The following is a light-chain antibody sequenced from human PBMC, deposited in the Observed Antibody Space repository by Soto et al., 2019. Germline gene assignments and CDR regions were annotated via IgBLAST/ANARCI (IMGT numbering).Light chain of an antibody. J-gene: IGKJ2*01. Sequence: EIVLTQSPGTLSLSPGERATLSCRASQSVNSNYLAWYQQKPGQAPRILIYGASSRATGIPDRFSGSGSGTDFTLTIIRLEPEDLAVYYCQQYGRSPRYTFGQGTKLEIK. V-gene: IGKV3-20*01. CDR1: QSVNSNY. CDR2: GAS. CDR3: QQYGRSPRYT.